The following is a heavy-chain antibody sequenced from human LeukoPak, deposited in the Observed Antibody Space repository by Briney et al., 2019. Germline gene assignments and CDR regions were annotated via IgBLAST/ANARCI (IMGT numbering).Heavy chain of an antibody. CDR2: ISSNGGST. CDR1: GFTFSSYA. J-gene: IGHJ4*02. D-gene: IGHD1-26*01. V-gene: IGHV3-64*01. Sequence: GGSLRLSCAASGFTFSSYAMHWVRQAPGKGLEYVSAISSNGGSTYYANSVKGRFTISRDNSKNTLYLQMYSLRADDTAVYYCARDRVSQRGPLIYTNSEYAHDGFDFWGQGTLVTVSS. CDR3: ARDRVSQRGPLIYTNSEYAHDGFDF.